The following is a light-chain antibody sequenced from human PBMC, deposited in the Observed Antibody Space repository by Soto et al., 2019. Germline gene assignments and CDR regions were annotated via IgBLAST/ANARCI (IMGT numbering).Light chain of an antibody. Sequence: EIVMTQSPATLSVSPGERATLSCRASQSVGSTLAWFQQKPGQAPRLLIYGASTRATGVPARFSGSGSGTEFTLAISSLQSEDFAVYYCQQYGHWPPWTCGQGTKVEIK. V-gene: IGKV3-15*01. CDR1: QSVGST. CDR2: GAS. CDR3: QQYGHWPPWT. J-gene: IGKJ1*01.